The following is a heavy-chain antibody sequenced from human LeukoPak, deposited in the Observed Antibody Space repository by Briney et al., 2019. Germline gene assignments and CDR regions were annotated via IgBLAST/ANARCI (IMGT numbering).Heavy chain of an antibody. CDR2: IKQDGSEK. D-gene: IGHD1-14*01. J-gene: IGHJ3*02. Sequence: GGSLRLSCAASGFTFSSYWMSWVRQAPGKGLEWVANIKQDGSEKHYVDSVKGRFTISRDNAKNSLYLQMNSLRAEDTAVYYCARGTPRGAFDIWGQGTMVTVSS. V-gene: IGHV3-7*01. CDR3: ARGTPRGAFDI. CDR1: GFTFSSYW.